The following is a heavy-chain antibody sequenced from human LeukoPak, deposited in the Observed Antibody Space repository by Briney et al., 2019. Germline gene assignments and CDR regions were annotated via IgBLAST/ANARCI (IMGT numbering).Heavy chain of an antibody. D-gene: IGHD6-13*01. CDR1: GFTFNIYT. J-gene: IGHJ4*02. CDR3: AKDSSNWSFDY. V-gene: IGHV3-30*02. Sequence: GGSLRLSCAVSGFTFNIYTMNWVRQAQGPARERGSVIQYDGSNKYYADSVKGRFTISRDNSKNTLYLQLNSLRAEDTAVYYCAKDSSNWSFDYWGQGTLVTVSS. CDR2: IQYDGSNK.